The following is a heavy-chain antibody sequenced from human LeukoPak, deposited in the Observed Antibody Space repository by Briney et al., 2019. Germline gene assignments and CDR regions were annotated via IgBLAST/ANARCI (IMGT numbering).Heavy chain of an antibody. V-gene: IGHV1-2*02. CDR3: ARDLGSTTNWFDP. CDR2: INPNSGGT. D-gene: IGHD6-13*01. J-gene: IGHJ5*02. Sequence: ASVKVSCKASGYTFTGYYMHWVRQAPGQGLEWMGWINPNSGGTSYAQKFQGRVTMTRDTSISTAYMELSRLRSDDTAVYYCARDLGSTTNWFDPWGQGTLVTVSS. CDR1: GYTFTGYY.